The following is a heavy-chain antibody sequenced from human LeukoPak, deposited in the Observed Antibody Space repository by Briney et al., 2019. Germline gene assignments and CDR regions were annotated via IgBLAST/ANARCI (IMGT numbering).Heavy chain of an antibody. CDR2: IYHSGST. Sequence: PSETLSLTCAVSGYSISSGYYWGWIRQPPGKGLEWTGSIYHSGSTHYNPSLKRRVTISVDTSKNQFSLKLRSVTAADTAVYYCARQSGDFDYWGQGTLVTVSS. V-gene: IGHV4-38-2*01. D-gene: IGHD4-17*01. CDR3: ARQSGDFDY. CDR1: GYSISSGYY. J-gene: IGHJ4*02.